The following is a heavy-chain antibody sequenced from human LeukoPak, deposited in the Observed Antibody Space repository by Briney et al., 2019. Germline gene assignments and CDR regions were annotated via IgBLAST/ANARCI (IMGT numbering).Heavy chain of an antibody. D-gene: IGHD3-3*01. V-gene: IGHV3-21*01. Sequence: GGSLRLSCAASGFTFSSYSMNWVRQAPGKGLEWVSSISSSSSYIYYADSVKGRFTISRDNAKNSLYLQMNSLRAEDTAVYYCARDVGFLEWFSPAFDIWGQGTMVTVSS. CDR1: GFTFSSYS. J-gene: IGHJ3*02. CDR2: ISSSSSYI. CDR3: ARDVGFLEWFSPAFDI.